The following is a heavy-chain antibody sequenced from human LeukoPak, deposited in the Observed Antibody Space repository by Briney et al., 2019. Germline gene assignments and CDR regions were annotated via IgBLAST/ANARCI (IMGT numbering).Heavy chain of an antibody. V-gene: IGHV4-61*01. CDR2: MFYSEST. CDR3: ARTVFWGVKYYIDY. D-gene: IGHD3-16*01. Sequence: SETLSLTCSVSGASVSDGNYYWSWIRQPPGKGLEWIGYMFYSESTKYNPSLKSRVTISVDKSKNQFSLHMSSVTAADTAVYYCARTVFWGVKYYIDYWGQGTLVTVSS. CDR1: GASVSDGNYY. J-gene: IGHJ4*02.